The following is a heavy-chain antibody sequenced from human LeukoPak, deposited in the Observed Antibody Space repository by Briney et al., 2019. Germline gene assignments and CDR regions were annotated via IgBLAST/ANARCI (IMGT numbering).Heavy chain of an antibody. CDR1: GGSISSGGYY. CDR2: IYYSGST. D-gene: IGHD1-26*01. V-gene: IGHV4-31*03. Sequence: SQTLSLTCTVSGGSISSGGYYWSWIRQHPGKGLEWIGYIYYSGSTYYNPSLKSRVTISVYTSKNQFSLKLSSVTAADTAVYYCARARWELPGLFDYWGQGTLVTVSS. CDR3: ARARWELPGLFDY. J-gene: IGHJ4*02.